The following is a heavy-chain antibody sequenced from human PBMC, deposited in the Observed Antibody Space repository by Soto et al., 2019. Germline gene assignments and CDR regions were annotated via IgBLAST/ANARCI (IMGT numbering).Heavy chain of an antibody. D-gene: IGHD2-2*01. Sequence: QTQGKGLEWVSAISGGGGTTYYAASVKGQFTISRDNAKNSLYLQMNSLRAEDTAVYYCARDALRGCSSTSCYAGHYYYYGMDVWGQGTTVSVSS. J-gene: IGHJ6*02. V-gene: IGHV3-11*04. CDR3: ARDALRGCSSTSCYAGHYYYYGMDV. CDR2: ISGGGGTT.